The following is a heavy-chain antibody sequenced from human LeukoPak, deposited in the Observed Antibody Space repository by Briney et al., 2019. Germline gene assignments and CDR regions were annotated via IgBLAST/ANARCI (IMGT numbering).Heavy chain of an antibody. CDR3: AKDLGSCTSITCSPLDY. CDR1: EFTFSSSS. D-gene: IGHD2-2*01. V-gene: IGHV3-30-3*01. Sequence: GTSLRLSCVASEFTFSSSSMRWVRQAPGKGLEWVALIAYDGSNKYYADSVKGRFTISRDNAKNSLYLQMNSLRAEDTAVYYCAKDLGSCTSITCSPLDYWGQGVLVTVSS. CDR2: IAYDGSNK. J-gene: IGHJ4*02.